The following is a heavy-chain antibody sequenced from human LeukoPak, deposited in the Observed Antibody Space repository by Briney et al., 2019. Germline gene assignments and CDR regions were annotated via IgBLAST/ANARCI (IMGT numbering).Heavy chain of an antibody. CDR2: IYYSGST. CDR3: ARDLLSKGLDY. Sequence: SQTLSLTCTFSGGSISIGGYYWSWIRQHPGKGLEWIGYIYYSGSTYYNPSLKSRVTISVDTSKNQFSLKLSSVTAADTAVYYCARDLLSKGLDYWGQGTLVTVSS. J-gene: IGHJ4*02. V-gene: IGHV4-31*03. D-gene: IGHD2-21*01. CDR1: GGSISIGGYY.